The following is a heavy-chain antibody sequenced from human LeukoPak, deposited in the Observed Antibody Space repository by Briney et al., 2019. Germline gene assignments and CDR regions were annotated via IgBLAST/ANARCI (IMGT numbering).Heavy chain of an antibody. V-gene: IGHV1-2*02. J-gene: IGHJ3*02. CDR3: AKSTNWGSISDGFDI. CDR2: INPNSGGA. CDR1: GYSFIGYY. Sequence: GASVKVSCKASGYSFIGYYIHWVRQAPGQGLEWMGWINPNSGGANYAQKFQGRVTMTRDTSNSTVYVELTRLRSDDTAMYYCAKSTNWGSISDGFDIWGQGTMVTVAS. D-gene: IGHD7-27*01.